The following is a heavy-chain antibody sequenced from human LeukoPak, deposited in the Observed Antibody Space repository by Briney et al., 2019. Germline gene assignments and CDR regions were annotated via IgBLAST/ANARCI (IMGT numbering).Heavy chain of an antibody. CDR3: VKADSYGGNSQLFDF. V-gene: IGHV3-23*01. D-gene: IGHD4-23*01. Sequence: PGGSLRLSCAASGFTFSSYAMSWVRQAPGKGLEWVSGIDGSGDNTYYADSVKGRFTISRDNSKDTLFLQMKSLRAEDTAVYYCVKADSYGGNSQLFDFWGQGTLVTVSS. CDR1: GFTFSSYA. J-gene: IGHJ5*01. CDR2: IDGSGDNT.